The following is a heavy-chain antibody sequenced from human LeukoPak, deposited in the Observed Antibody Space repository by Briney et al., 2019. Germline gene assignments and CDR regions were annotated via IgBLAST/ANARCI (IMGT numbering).Heavy chain of an antibody. CDR3: ARGMSLHDSSGYSQKSPFDY. V-gene: IGHV3-64*01. J-gene: IGHJ4*02. CDR1: GFTFSSYA. CDR2: ISSNGGST. Sequence: GGSLRLSCAASGFTFSSYAMHWVRQAPGKGLECVSSISSNGGSTYYANSVKGRFTISRDNSKNTLYLQMGSLRAEDMAVYYCARGMSLHDSSGYSQKSPFDYWGQGTLVTVSS. D-gene: IGHD3-22*01.